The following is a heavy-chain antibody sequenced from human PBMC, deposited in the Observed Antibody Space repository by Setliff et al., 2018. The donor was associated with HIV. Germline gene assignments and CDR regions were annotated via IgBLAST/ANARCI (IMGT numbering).Heavy chain of an antibody. J-gene: IGHJ4*02. CDR2: IYYSGRT. D-gene: IGHD6-19*01. V-gene: IGHV4-39*01. Sequence: PSETLSLTCTVSGGSISSSSYYWGWIRQPPGKGLEWIGSIYYSGRTYYNPSPKSRVTISVDTSKNQFSLKLSSVTAADTAVYYCARRDGGGWYVRVLATSFDYWGQGTLVTVSS. CDR1: GGSISSSSYY. CDR3: ARRDGGGWYVRVLATSFDY.